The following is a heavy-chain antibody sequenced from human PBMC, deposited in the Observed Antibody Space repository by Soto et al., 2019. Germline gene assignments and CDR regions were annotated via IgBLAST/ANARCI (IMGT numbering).Heavy chain of an antibody. CDR2: IGDGGDTT. V-gene: IGHV3-23*01. Sequence: GGSLRLSCVASGFSFSSYEMNWVRQAPGKGLEWVSAIGDGGDTTHYADSVKGRFTISRDNSKNTLYLQMDSLRAEDTAVYYCAKNRGIIMIVESWGQGTLVTVSS. D-gene: IGHD3-22*01. CDR3: AKNRGIIMIVES. J-gene: IGHJ4*02. CDR1: GFSFSSYE.